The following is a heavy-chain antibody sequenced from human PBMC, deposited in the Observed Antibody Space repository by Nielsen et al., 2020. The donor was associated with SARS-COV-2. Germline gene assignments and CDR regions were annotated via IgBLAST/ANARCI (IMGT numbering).Heavy chain of an antibody. CDR3: TTYPAPRGFGY. J-gene: IGHJ4*02. Sequence: GESLKISCEVSGFTFSNAWMSWVRQAPGKGLEWVGRIKSRPDGGTTDFAAPVKDRFTISRDDSKNTLYLQMNSLKTEDTAFYYCTTYPAPRGFGYWGQGTRVTVSS. D-gene: IGHD3-10*01. CDR1: GFTFSNAW. V-gene: IGHV3-15*01. CDR2: IKSRPDGGTT.